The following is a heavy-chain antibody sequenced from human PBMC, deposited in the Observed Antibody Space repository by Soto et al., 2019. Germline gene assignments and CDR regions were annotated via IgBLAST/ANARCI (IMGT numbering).Heavy chain of an antibody. J-gene: IGHJ4*02. D-gene: IGHD3-10*01. CDR3: AKVSTPDMVRGVIGYFDY. Sequence: GGSLRLSCAASGFTFSSYWMSWVRQAPGKGLEWVANIKQDGSEKYYVDSVKGRFTISRDNAKNSLYLQMNSLRAEDTAVYYCAKVSTPDMVRGVIGYFDYWGQGTLVTVSS. CDR1: GFTFSSYW. CDR2: IKQDGSEK. V-gene: IGHV3-7*01.